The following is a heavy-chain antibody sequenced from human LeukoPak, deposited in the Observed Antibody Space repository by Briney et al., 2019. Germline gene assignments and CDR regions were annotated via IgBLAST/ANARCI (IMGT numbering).Heavy chain of an antibody. V-gene: IGHV1-2*02. CDR1: GYTFTGYF. J-gene: IGHJ6*03. CDR3: ARGDYGSGSHYSPNSYHMDV. Sequence: ASVKVSCKASGYTFTGYFMYWVRQAPGQGLEWMGWINHNSGGTKYGQKFQGRVTMTRDTSISTSYMELSRLRSDDTAVYYCARGDYGSGSHYSPNSYHMDVWGKGTTVTVSS. CDR2: INHNSGGT. D-gene: IGHD3-10*01.